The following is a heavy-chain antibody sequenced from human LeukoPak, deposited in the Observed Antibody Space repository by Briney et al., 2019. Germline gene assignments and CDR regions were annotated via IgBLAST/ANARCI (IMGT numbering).Heavy chain of an antibody. CDR3: ARLGSCSSTSCYTSMYRGYGMDV. CDR1: GGSISSYY. Sequence: PSETLSLTCTVSGGSISSYYWSWIRQPPGKGLEWIGYIYYSGSTNYNPSLKSRLTMSVDTSKNQFSLKLSSVTAADTAVYYCARLGSCSSTSCYTSMYRGYGMDVWGQGTTVTVSS. J-gene: IGHJ6*02. CDR2: IYYSGST. D-gene: IGHD2-2*02. V-gene: IGHV4-59*08.